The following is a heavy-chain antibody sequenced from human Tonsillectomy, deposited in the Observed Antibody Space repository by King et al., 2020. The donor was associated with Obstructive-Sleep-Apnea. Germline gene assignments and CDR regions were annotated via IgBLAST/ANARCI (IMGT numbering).Heavy chain of an antibody. CDR3: AGARNYLPGYYFDY. CDR2: ISYDGSNK. D-gene: IGHD1-14*01. V-gene: IGHV3-30-3*01. Sequence: VQLVESGGGVVQPGKSLRLSCAASGLTFSSYAMHWVRQAPGKGLEWVAVISYDGSNKYYADSVKGRFIISRDNSKNTLYLHMNSLRPKDMAVYYCAGARNYLPGYYFDYWGRGTLVTVSS. CDR1: GLTFSSYA. J-gene: IGHJ4*02.